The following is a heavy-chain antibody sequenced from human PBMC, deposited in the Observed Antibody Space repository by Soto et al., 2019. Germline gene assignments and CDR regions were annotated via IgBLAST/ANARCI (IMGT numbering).Heavy chain of an antibody. V-gene: IGHV3-23*01. CDR3: AKDPEGIQLWYACYYYGMDV. CDR2: ISGSGGST. Sequence: PGGSLRLSCAASGFTFSSYAMSWVRQAPGKGLEWVSAISGSGGSTYYADSVKGRFTISRDNSKNTLYLQMNSLRAEDTAVYYCAKDPEGIQLWYACYYYGMDVWGQGTTVTVSS. D-gene: IGHD5-18*01. J-gene: IGHJ6*02. CDR1: GFTFSSYA.